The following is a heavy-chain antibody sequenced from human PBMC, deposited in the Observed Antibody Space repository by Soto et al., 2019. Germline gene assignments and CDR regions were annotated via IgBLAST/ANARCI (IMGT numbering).Heavy chain of an antibody. V-gene: IGHV3-53*01. J-gene: IGHJ4*02. Sequence: LRLSCAASGISVTTNYMTWVRQAPGKGLEWVSLIYDNGNTHYAGSVKGRFTISRDISKNTLYLQMDSLRAEDTAVYYCARNPFGVLGDAVVLWGQGTLVTVSS. CDR3: ARNPFGVLGDAVVL. CDR2: IYDNGNT. CDR1: GISVTTNY. D-gene: IGHD3-3*01.